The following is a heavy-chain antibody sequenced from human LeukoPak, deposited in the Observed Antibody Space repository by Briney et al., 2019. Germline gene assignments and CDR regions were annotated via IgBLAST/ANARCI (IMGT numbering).Heavy chain of an antibody. CDR1: GFTFSNYG. CDR2: IRYDGGNT. D-gene: IGHD6-19*01. J-gene: IGHJ6*02. Sequence: PWGSLRLSCATSGFTFSNYGMHWVRQAPGKGLEWVAFIRYDGGNTFYADSVRGRFTISRDNSKNTLYLQMNSLRAEDTAVYYCAKDGKAVAGRKPNYYYYGMDVWGQGTTVTVSS. CDR3: AKDGKAVAGRKPNYYYYGMDV. V-gene: IGHV3-30*02.